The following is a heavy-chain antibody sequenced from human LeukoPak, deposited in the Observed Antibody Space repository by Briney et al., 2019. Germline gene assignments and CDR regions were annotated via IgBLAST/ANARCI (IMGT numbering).Heavy chain of an antibody. Sequence: TSVKVSCKASGYTFTGYYMHWVRQAPGQGLEWMGYISAYSGKTNYAQKFQGRVIMTTDTSTTTAYMELKSLRSDDTAVYYCARERGANDYLDYWGQGTLVTVSS. CDR1: GYTFTGYY. J-gene: IGHJ4*02. V-gene: IGHV1-18*04. CDR2: ISAYSGKT. CDR3: ARERGANDYLDY. D-gene: IGHD4/OR15-4a*01.